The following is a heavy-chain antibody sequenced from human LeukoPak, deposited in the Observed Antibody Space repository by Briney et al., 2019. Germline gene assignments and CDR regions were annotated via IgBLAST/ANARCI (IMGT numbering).Heavy chain of an antibody. D-gene: IGHD1-26*01. CDR1: TFTFSSYW. CDR3: AREWLYSGSYIDY. V-gene: IGHV3-74*01. Sequence: PGGSLRLSCAVSTFTFSSYWMHWVRQAPGKGLVWVSRINGDGSSTSYADSVKGRFTISRDNAKNMLYLQMNSLRVEDTAVYYCAREWLYSGSYIDYWGQGTLVTVSS. J-gene: IGHJ4*02. CDR2: INGDGSST.